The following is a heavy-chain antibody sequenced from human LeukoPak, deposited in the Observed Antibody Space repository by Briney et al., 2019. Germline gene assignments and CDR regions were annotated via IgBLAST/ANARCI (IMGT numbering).Heavy chain of an antibody. D-gene: IGHD3-22*01. Sequence: GESLKISCKGSGYSFTSYWIGWVRQMPGKGLEWMGIIYPGDSDTRYSPSFQGQVTISADKSISTAYLQWSSLKASDTAMYYCARSGHYYGSSGYYFDYWGQGTLVTVSS. V-gene: IGHV5-51*01. J-gene: IGHJ4*02. CDR1: GYSFTSYW. CDR2: IYPGDSDT. CDR3: ARSGHYYGSSGYYFDY.